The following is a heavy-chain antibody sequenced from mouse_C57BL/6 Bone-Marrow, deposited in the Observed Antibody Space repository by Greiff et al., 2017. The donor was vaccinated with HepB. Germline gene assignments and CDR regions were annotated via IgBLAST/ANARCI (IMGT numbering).Heavy chain of an antibody. CDR1: GFNIKDDY. J-gene: IGHJ4*01. CDR3: TTDGYYVFMDY. D-gene: IGHD2-3*01. Sequence: VQLQQSGAELVRPGASVKLSCTASGFNIKDDYMHWVKQRPEQGLEWIGWIDPENGDTEYASKFQGKATITADTSSNTAYLQLSSLTSEDTAVYYCTTDGYYVFMDYWGPGTSVTVSS. CDR2: IDPENGDT. V-gene: IGHV14-4*01.